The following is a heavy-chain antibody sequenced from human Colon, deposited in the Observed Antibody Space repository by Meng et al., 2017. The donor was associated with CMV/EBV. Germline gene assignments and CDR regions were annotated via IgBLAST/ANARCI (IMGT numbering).Heavy chain of an antibody. J-gene: IGHJ4*02. CDR3: ARGPYWSGDYPRRYYFDY. V-gene: IGHV4-34*01. CDR1: GGPFNNYY. Sequence: GSLRLSCALSGGPFNNYYYSWLRQPPGKGLEWIGEVHHKGNINYNSSLESRVTISVDRSKNQFSLRLTSLTAADAGIYYCARGPYWSGDYPRRYYFDYWGQGTRVTVSS. D-gene: IGHD3-3*01. CDR2: VHHKGNI.